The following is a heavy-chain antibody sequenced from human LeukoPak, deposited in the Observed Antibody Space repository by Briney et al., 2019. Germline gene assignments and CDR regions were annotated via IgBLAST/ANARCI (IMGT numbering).Heavy chain of an antibody. J-gene: IGHJ5*02. CDR2: INPSGGST. CDR3: ARDPLLWQRNNWFDP. D-gene: IGHD2-15*01. CDR1: GYTFTSYY. V-gene: IGHV1-46*01. Sequence: ASVKVSCKASGYTFTSYYMHWVRQAPGQGLEWMGIINPSGGSTSYAQKFQGRVTMTRDTSTSTVYMELSSLRSEDTAVYYCARDPLLWQRNNWFDPWGRGTLVTLSS.